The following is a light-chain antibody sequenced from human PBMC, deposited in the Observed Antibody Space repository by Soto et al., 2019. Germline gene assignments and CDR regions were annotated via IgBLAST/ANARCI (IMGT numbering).Light chain of an antibody. CDR3: SSSTNSSTPFV. CDR2: EVS. V-gene: IGLV2-14*02. J-gene: IGLJ1*01. Sequence: QSALTQPASVSGSPGQSITISCTGTSSDVGTYYLVSWYQHHPGTAPKLMIYEVSNRPSRISNRFSGSMSGNTASLTISGLQAEDEADYYCSSSTNSSTPFVFGTGTKVTVL. CDR1: SSDVGTYYL.